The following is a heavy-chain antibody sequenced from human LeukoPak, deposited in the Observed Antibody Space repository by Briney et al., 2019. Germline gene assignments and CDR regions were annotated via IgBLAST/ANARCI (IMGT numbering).Heavy chain of an antibody. D-gene: IGHD2-2*01. V-gene: IGHV3-48*03. CDR2: ISSSGSTI. CDR3: ARAGRCSSTSCYFFDY. J-gene: IGHJ4*02. CDR1: GFTFSSYE. Sequence: GGSLRLSCAASGFTFSSYEMNWVRQAPGKGLEWVSYISSSGSTIYYADSVKGRFTISRDNAKNSLYLQMNSLRAGDTAIYYCARAGRCSSTSCYFFDYWGQGTLVTVSS.